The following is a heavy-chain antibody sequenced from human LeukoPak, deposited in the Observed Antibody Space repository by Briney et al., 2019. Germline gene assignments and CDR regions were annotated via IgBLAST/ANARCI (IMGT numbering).Heavy chain of an antibody. V-gene: IGHV3-30*02. J-gene: IGHJ3*02. D-gene: IGHD1-26*01. CDR2: IRYDGSNK. CDR1: GFTFSSYG. Sequence: GGSLRLSCAASGFTFSSYGMHWVRQAPGKGLEWVAFIRYDGSNKYYADSVKGRFTISRDNSKNTVYLQMNSLRPEDTAVYYCAKDPAGSYSAFDIWGQGTMVTVSS. CDR3: AKDPAGSYSAFDI.